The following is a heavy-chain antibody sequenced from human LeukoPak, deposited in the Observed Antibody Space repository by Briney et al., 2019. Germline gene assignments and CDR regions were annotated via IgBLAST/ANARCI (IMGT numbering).Heavy chain of an antibody. J-gene: IGHJ6*01. D-gene: IGHD4-17*01. CDR2: IYYSGST. CDR3: ARSGGDYPYYYYGMDV. V-gene: IGHV4-59*12. CDR1: GGSISSYY. Sequence: SETLSLTCTVSGGSISSYYWSWIRQPPGKGLEWIGYIYYSGSTNYNPSLKSRVTISVDTSKNQFSLKLTSVTAADTAVYYCARSGGDYPYYYYGMDVWGQGTTVTVSS.